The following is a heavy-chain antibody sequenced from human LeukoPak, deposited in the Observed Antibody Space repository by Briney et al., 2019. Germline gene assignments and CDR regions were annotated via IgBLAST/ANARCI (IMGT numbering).Heavy chain of an antibody. V-gene: IGHV3-33*06. D-gene: IGHD2-2*01. CDR1: GFTLSGYG. CDR2: IWYDGSNK. Sequence: GRSLRLSCAASGFTLSGYGMHWVRQAPGKGLEWVAVIWYDGSNKYYADSVKGRFTISRDNSKNTLYLQMNSLRAEDTAVYYCAKDPSYCSSTSCSGYMDVWGKGTTVTVSS. CDR3: AKDPSYCSSTSCSGYMDV. J-gene: IGHJ6*03.